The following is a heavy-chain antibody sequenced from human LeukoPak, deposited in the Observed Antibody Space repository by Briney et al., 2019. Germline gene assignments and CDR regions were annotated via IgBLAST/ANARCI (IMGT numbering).Heavy chain of an antibody. Sequence: SVKVSCKASGGTFSSYAISWVRQAPGQGLEWMGRIIPILGIANYAQKFQGRVTITADKSTSTAYMELSSLRSEDTAVYYCAPDGVDNSSGYYFGYWGQGTLVTVSS. CDR2: IIPILGIA. CDR3: APDGVDNSSGYYFGY. D-gene: IGHD3-22*01. CDR1: GGTFSSYA. V-gene: IGHV1-69*04. J-gene: IGHJ4*02.